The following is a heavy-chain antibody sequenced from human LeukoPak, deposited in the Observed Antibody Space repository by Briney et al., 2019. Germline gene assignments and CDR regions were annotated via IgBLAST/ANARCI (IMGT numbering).Heavy chain of an antibody. CDR2: INPSGGST. J-gene: IGHJ4*02. Sequence: ASVKVSCKASGYTFTSYYMHWVRQAPGQGLEWMGIINPSGGSTSYAQQFQGRVTMTRDMSTSTVYMELSSLRSEDTAVYYCARDLDGLMVRGVHWGQGTLVTVSS. V-gene: IGHV1-46*01. D-gene: IGHD3-10*01. CDR3: ARDLDGLMVRGVH. CDR1: GYTFTSYY.